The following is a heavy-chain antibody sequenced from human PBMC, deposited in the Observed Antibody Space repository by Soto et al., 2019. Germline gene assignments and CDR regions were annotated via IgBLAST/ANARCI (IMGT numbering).Heavy chain of an antibody. J-gene: IGHJ5*02. CDR3: ARHRSGSRSAYFDP. D-gene: IGHD5-12*01. V-gene: IGHV4-59*08. CDR1: GGSISSYY. CDR2: IFYSGST. Sequence: SETLSLTCTVSGGSISSYYWSWIRQPPGKGLEWIGYIFYSGSTKYSPSLKSRVTISVDTSKNQFSLTLDSVTAADTAVYYCARHRSGSRSAYFDPWGQGTLVTVSS.